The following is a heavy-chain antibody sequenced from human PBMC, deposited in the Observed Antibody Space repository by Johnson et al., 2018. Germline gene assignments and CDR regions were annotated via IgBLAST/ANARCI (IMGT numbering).Heavy chain of an antibody. D-gene: IGHD3-10*01. J-gene: IGHJ4*02. CDR1: EFTFSSFA. CDR3: VTDHRGAPPVGH. Sequence: EVQLLESGGGLVQPGGSLRLSCAASEFTFSSFAMSWVRQAPGKGLEWVSAISGRGDITYYADSVRGRFTYSRDNSKNTLYLQMNSLRGEDTAVYDFVTDHRGAPPVGHWGQGTLVTVSS. CDR2: ISGRGDIT. V-gene: IGHV3-23*01.